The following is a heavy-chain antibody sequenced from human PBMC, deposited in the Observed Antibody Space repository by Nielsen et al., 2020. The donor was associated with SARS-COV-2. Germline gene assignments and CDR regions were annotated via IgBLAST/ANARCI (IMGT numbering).Heavy chain of an antibody. CDR3: ARDSVLYGMDV. CDR1: GFTFSSYA. V-gene: IGHV3-30*04. Sequence: LKISCAASGFTFSSYAMHWVRQAPGKGLEWVAVISYDGSNKYYADSVKGRFTISRDNSKNTLYLQMNSLRAEDTAVYYCARDSVLYGMDVWGQGTTVTVSS. CDR2: ISYDGSNK. D-gene: IGHD6-25*01. J-gene: IGHJ6*02.